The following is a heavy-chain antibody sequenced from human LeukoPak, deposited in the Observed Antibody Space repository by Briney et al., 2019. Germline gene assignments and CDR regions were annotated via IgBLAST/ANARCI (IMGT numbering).Heavy chain of an antibody. CDR1: GYTFTDYY. Sequence: GASVKVSCKASGYTFTDYYMHWVQQAPGKGLEWMGRVDPEDGETIYAEKFQGRVTITADTSTDTAYMELSSPRSEDTAVYYCATTGNCSSTSCYHYYYYYMDVWGKGTTVTVSS. V-gene: IGHV1-69-2*01. J-gene: IGHJ6*03. D-gene: IGHD2-2*01. CDR3: ATTGNCSSTSCYHYYYYYMDV. CDR2: VDPEDGET.